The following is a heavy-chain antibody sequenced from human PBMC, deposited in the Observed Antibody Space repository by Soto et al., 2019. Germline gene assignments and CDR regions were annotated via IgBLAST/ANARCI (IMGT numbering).Heavy chain of an antibody. CDR1: GFTFSSYA. CDR3: GAVHVEGTVTYYDGMAV. J-gene: IGHJ6*02. Sequence: EVQLLESGGGLVQPGGSLRLSCAASGFTFSSYAMSWVRQAPGKGLEWVSAISGSGGNTYYADSVKGRFTISRDTSKNTLYLQMNSLSVEDTAVYYCGAVHVEGTVTYYDGMAVWGQGTAVTVSS. V-gene: IGHV3-23*01. CDR2: ISGSGGNT. D-gene: IGHD4-4*01.